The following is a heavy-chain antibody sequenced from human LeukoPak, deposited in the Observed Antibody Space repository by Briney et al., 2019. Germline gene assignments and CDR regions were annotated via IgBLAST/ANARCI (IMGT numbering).Heavy chain of an antibody. V-gene: IGHV4-59*08. J-gene: IGHJ3*02. CDR1: GGSISSYY. CDR3: ARGPYSYDSSGAFDI. Sequence: SETLSLTCTVSGGSISSYYWSWIRQPPGKGLEWIGYIYYSGSTNYNPSLKSRVTISVDTSKNQFSLKLSSVAAADTAVYFCARGPYSYDSSGAFDIWGQGTMVTVSS. CDR2: IYYSGST. D-gene: IGHD3-22*01.